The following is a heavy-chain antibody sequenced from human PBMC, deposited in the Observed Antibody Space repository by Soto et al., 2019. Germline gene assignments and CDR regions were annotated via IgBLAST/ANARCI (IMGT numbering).Heavy chain of an antibody. CDR3: ARHGGGGSGWYDY. CDR2: VYYTGST. D-gene: IGHD6-19*01. J-gene: IGHJ4*02. V-gene: IGHV4-59*08. CDR1: GGSISGHY. Sequence: QVQLQESGPGLVNPSETLSLTCTVSGGSISGHYWSWIRQPPQKGLEWIGFVYYTGSTNYNPSLQSRLYMSVDTSRNQVSLRLNSVTAADTAVYYCARHGGGGSGWYDYWGQGTLVTVSS.